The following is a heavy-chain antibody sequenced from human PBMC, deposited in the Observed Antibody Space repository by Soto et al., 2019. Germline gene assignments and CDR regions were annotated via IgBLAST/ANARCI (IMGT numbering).Heavy chain of an antibody. D-gene: IGHD2-15*01. Sequence: QVQLVQSGAEVKKPGSSVKVSCKASGGTFSSYTISWVRQAPGQGLEWMGRIIPILGIANYAQKFQGRVTITXXKXTXRAYMGLSSLRSEDTAVYYCARGSVVVAATLDAFDIWGQGTMVTVSS. V-gene: IGHV1-69*02. CDR1: GGTFSSYT. CDR2: IIPILGIA. J-gene: IGHJ3*02. CDR3: ARGSVVVAATLDAFDI.